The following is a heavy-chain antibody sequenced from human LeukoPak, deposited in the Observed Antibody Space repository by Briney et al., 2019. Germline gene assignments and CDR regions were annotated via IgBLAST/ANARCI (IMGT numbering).Heavy chain of an antibody. CDR3: ARDRVGTTKWGSSRYYYYMDV. CDR1: GFTFSSYS. V-gene: IGHV3-7*01. CDR2: IKQDGSEK. J-gene: IGHJ6*03. D-gene: IGHD1-26*01. Sequence: PGGSLRLSCAASGFTFSSYSMNWVRQAPGKGLEWVANIKQDGSEKYYVDSVKGRFIISRDSAKNSLYPQMNSLRAEDTAVYYCARDRVGTTKWGSSRYYYYMDVWGKGTTVTISS.